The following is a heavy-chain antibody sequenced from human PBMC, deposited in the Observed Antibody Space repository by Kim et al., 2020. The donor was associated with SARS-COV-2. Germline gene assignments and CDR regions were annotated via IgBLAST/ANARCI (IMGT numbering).Heavy chain of an antibody. D-gene: IGHD5-18*01. J-gene: IGHJ6*02. CDR3: ARDRRIQIWKYYYGMDV. CDR1: GFTFSSYG. V-gene: IGHV3-33*01. Sequence: GGSLRLSCAASGFTFSSYGMHWVRHAPGKGLEWVSVICYDGSNKYYADSVKGRFTISRDNSKNTLYLQMNSLRAEDTAVYYCARDRRIQIWKYYYGMDVWGQGTTVTVSS. CDR2: ICYDGSNK.